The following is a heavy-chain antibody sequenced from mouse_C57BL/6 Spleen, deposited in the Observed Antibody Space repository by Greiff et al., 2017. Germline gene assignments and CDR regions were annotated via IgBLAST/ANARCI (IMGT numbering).Heavy chain of an antibody. V-gene: IGHV1-9*01. CDR2: ILPGSGST. CDR3: ARGETTGVAGAMDY. Sequence: VHLVESGAELMKPGASVKLSCKATGYTFTGSWIEWVKQRPGHGLEWIGEILPGSGSTNYNEKFKGKATFTAATSSNTAYMQLSSLTTEDSALYYCARGETTGVAGAMDYWGQGTSVTVSS. CDR1: GYTFTGSW. D-gene: IGHD1-1*01. J-gene: IGHJ4*01.